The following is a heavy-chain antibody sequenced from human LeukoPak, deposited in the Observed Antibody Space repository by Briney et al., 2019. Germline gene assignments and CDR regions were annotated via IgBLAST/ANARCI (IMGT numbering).Heavy chain of an antibody. V-gene: IGHV1-3*01. CDR2: INAGNGNT. CDR1: GYSFTTYA. CDR3: ARGSDTRSPYNY. Sequence: ASVKVSCKTFGYSFTTYAMHWVRQAPGQRLEWMGWINAGNGNTISSEKFQGRVTITRDTSASTAYMELSSLRSEDTAVYYCARGSDTRSPYNYWGQGTLVTVSS. J-gene: IGHJ4*02. D-gene: IGHD1-26*01.